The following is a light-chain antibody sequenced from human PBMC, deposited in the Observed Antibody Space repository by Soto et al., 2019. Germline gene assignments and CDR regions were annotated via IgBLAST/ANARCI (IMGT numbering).Light chain of an antibody. Sequence: EIVLTQSPATLSLSPGERATLSCRASQSVSSSYLAWYQQKPGQAPRLLIYGASTRATGIPARFSGSGSGTEFTLTISSLEPEDFAVYYCQQYGSSPITFGQGTRLEIK. CDR1: QSVSSSY. CDR2: GAS. V-gene: IGKV3-20*01. CDR3: QQYGSSPIT. J-gene: IGKJ5*01.